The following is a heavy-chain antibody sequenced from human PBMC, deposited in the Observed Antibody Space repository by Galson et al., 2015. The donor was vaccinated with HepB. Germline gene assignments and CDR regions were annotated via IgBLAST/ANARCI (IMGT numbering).Heavy chain of an antibody. J-gene: IGHJ5*02. V-gene: IGHV1-18*01. CDR1: GYTFTSYG. CDR2: ISAYNGNT. Sequence: SVKVSCKASGYTFTSYGISWVRQAPGQGLEWMGWISAYNGNTNYAQKLQGRVTMTTDTSTSTAYMELRSLRSDDTAVYYCARDPRRDIAAAGTGDNWFDPWGQGTLVTVSS. CDR3: ARDPRRDIAAAGTGDNWFDP. D-gene: IGHD6-13*01.